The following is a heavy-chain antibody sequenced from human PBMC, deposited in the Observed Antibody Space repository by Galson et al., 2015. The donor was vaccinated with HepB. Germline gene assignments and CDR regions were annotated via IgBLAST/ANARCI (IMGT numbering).Heavy chain of an antibody. CDR1: GFTFDNYW. Sequence: SLRLSCAASGFTFDNYWMTWVRQAPGRGLEWVANVKQDGRETHYAESAKGRITVSRDNARNSLYLQIDNLSAEDTAVYYCARDYYSSGSHDYWGQGTLVTVSS. J-gene: IGHJ4*02. D-gene: IGHD3-10*01. CDR2: VKQDGRET. CDR3: ARDYYSSGSHDY. V-gene: IGHV3-7*03.